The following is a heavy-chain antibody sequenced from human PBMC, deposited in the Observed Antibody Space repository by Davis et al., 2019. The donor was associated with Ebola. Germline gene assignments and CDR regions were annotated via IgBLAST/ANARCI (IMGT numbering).Heavy chain of an antibody. CDR2: INHSGCT. V-gene: IGHV4-34*01. CDR3: ATSKRAYYGPGSRVNWFDP. CDR1: GGSISGYY. Sequence: PSETLSLTCAVYGGSISGYYWSCIRQPPGLGLEWIGEINHSGCTNYNPSLKSRVTISVHTSKNQFSLKLRSVTGADTAVYYWATSKRAYYGPGSRVNWFDPWDQGTLVTVSS. J-gene: IGHJ5*02. D-gene: IGHD3-10*01.